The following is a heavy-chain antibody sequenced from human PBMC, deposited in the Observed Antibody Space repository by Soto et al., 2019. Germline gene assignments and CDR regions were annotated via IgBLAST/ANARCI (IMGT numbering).Heavy chain of an antibody. J-gene: IGHJ4*02. CDR2: ISTSGNTT. Sequence: QLLESGGALIQPGGSLRVSCVASGFKFSAYAMTWLRQSPGQGLQWVSSISTSGNTTFYADSVNGRFTISRDNSRNTLYLQMRSLRAEDTARYFCAKSPQRVFAYFDIWGQGSLVTVSS. CDR3: AKSPQRVFAYFDI. V-gene: IGHV3-23*01. CDR1: GFKFSAYA. D-gene: IGHD3-3*01.